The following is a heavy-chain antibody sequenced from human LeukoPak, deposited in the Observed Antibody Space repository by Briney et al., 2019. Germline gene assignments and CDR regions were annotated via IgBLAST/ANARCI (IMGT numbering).Heavy chain of an antibody. V-gene: IGHV4-4*02. CDR3: ARGPAVAGSLTVLYYFDY. J-gene: IGHJ4*02. Sequence: SGTLSLTCAVSGNSISFSNWWSWVRQPPGKGLEWIGEIYHTGSTNYNPSLKSRVAISLDKSKNQFSLKLSSVTAADTAVYYCARGPAVAGSLTVLYYFDYWGQGTLVTVSS. D-gene: IGHD6-19*01. CDR1: GNSISFSNW. CDR2: IYHTGST.